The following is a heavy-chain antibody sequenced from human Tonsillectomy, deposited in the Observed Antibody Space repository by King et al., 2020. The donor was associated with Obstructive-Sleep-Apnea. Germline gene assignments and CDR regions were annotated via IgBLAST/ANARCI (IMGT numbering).Heavy chain of an antibody. CDR3: AKDWESYYFDSSGYNSRGWFDS. D-gene: IGHD3-22*01. Sequence: QLQESGPGLVKPSQTLSLTCTVSGDSITNDDYYWTWIRQPPGKGLEWIGNIHYSGTTNYNPSLKRRVTMSIDTSKKQFSLNLRSMTAADTAVYYCAKDWESYYFDSSGYNSRGWFDSWGQGTLVTVSS. CDR2: IHYSGTT. J-gene: IGHJ5*01. CDR1: GDSITNDDYY. V-gene: IGHV4-30-4*01.